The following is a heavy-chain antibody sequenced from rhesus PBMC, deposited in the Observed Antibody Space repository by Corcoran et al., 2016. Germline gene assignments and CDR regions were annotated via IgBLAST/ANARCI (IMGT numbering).Heavy chain of an antibody. CDR1: GYTFTSFY. V-gene: IGHV1S9*01. CDR2: INHRKGTT. J-gene: IGHJ4*01. CDR3: TRGVDTVYQIDY. Sequence: QVQLVQSGAEVKKPGASVKLSCKASGYTFTSFYINWVRPAPGQVLEWMRGINHRKGTTGHAQKRQGRSTRTRETSTTTAYMERSSLRSEDKAVYSLTRGVDTVYQIDYWGQGVLGTVSS. D-gene: IGHD5-30*01.